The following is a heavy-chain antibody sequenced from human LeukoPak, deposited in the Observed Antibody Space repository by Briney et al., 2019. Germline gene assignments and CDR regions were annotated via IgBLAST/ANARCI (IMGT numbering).Heavy chain of an antibody. V-gene: IGHV1-2*04. CDR3: ARGGYYYGSGSFDWFDP. D-gene: IGHD3-10*01. J-gene: IGHJ5*02. CDR1: GYTFTGYY. Sequence: ASVKVSSKASGYTFTGYYMHWVRQAPGQGLEWMGWIKPNSGGTNYAQKFQGWVTMTRDTSISTAYMELSRLRSDDTAVYYCARGGYYYGSGSFDWFDPWGQGTLVTVSS. CDR2: IKPNSGGT.